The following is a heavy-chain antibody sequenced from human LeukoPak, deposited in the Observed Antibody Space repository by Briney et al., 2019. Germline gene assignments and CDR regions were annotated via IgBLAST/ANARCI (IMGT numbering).Heavy chain of an antibody. D-gene: IGHD3-3*01. V-gene: IGHV3-7*01. J-gene: IGHJ4*02. CDR1: GFTFSSYW. Sequence: GGSLRLSCAASGFTFSSYWMSWVRQAPGKGLEWVANIKQDGSEKYYVDSVKGRFTISRDNAKNSLYLQMNSLRAEDTAVYYCARDRYYDFWSGYPGFDYWGQGTLVTVSS. CDR3: ARDRYYDFWSGYPGFDY. CDR2: IKQDGSEK.